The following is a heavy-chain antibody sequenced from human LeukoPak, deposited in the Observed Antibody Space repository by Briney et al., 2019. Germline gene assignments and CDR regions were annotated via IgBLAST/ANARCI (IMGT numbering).Heavy chain of an antibody. D-gene: IGHD3-22*01. J-gene: IGHJ4*02. CDR3: ARHSYDTRDHNGPPNNLAY. V-gene: IGHV5-51*01. Sequence: GESLKVSCKVSGDIFISYWIGWVRQMPGKGLEWMGIIYPGDSNIRYSPSFQGQVTISAAKPISTAYRQWSSLKPSNTASNYCARHSYDTRDHNGPPNNLAYWGQGTLVTVS. CDR2: IYPGDSNI. CDR1: GDIFISYW.